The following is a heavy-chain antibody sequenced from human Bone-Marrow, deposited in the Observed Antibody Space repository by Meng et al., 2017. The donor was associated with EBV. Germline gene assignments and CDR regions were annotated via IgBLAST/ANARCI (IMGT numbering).Heavy chain of an antibody. Sequence: QVQLPNSGQGLVKSSQTLSLTCAVSGASISSGGYYWSWIRQPPGKGLKWIGYIYYNGSTFYNPSLKSRLTISVDTSKNQFSLKLSSVTAADTAFYYCARGGAVAGTFDYWGQGTLVTVSS. J-gene: IGHJ4*02. CDR3: ARGGAVAGTFDY. CDR2: IYYNGST. CDR1: GASISSGGYY. D-gene: IGHD6-19*01. V-gene: IGHV4-30-4*01.